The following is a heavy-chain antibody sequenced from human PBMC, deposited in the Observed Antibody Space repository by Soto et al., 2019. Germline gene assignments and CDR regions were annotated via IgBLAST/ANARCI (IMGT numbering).Heavy chain of an antibody. CDR3: AAGLLPLYEYGMDV. J-gene: IGHJ6*02. CDR1: GFTFTSSA. CDR2: IVVGSGNT. V-gene: IGHV1-58*01. Sequence: GASVKVSCKASGFTFTSSAVQWVRQARGQRLEWIGWIVVGSGNTNYAQKFQERVTITRDMSTSTAYMELSSLRSEDTAVYYCAAGLLPLYEYGMDVWGQGTTVTVSS. D-gene: IGHD3-3*01.